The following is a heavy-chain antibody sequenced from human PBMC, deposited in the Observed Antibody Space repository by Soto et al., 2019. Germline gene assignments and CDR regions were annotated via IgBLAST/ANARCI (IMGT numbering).Heavy chain of an antibody. CDR1: GYTFTSYG. CDR3: ARSGSYYPARNWFGP. V-gene: IGHV1-18*01. Sequence: QAQLVQSGVEMKNVGASVKVSCKASGYTFTSYGISWVRQAPGQGLECMGWISGFNDDTNHAQKFQGRVTVTKDTSTSTAYMELRSLKSDDTAVYYCARSGSYYPARNWFGPWGQGTLVTVSS. D-gene: IGHD3-10*01. J-gene: IGHJ5*02. CDR2: ISGFNDDT.